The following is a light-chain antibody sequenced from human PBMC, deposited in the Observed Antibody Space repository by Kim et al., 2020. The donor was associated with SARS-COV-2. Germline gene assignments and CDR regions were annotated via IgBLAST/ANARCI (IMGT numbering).Light chain of an antibody. CDR1: SSDVGGYNY. J-gene: IGLJ1*01. V-gene: IGLV2-11*01. CDR3: CSYAGSYTNYV. Sequence: QSALTQPRSVSGSPGQSVTISCTGTSSDVGGYNYVSWYQQHPGKAPKLMIYDVNKRPSGVPDRFSGSKSDNTASLTVSGLQAEDEADYYCCSYAGSYTNYVFGSGTKVTVL. CDR2: DVN.